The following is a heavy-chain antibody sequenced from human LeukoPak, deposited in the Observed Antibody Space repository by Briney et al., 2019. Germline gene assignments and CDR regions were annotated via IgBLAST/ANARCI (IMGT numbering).Heavy chain of an antibody. D-gene: IGHD1-14*01. Sequence: PGGSLRLSCAASGFTFDDYTMHWVRQAPGKGLEWVCLISWDGGSTYYADSVKGRFTISRDNSKNSLYLQMNSLRTEDTALYYCAKDTEDSQTTNYYYYMDVWGKGTTVTVSS. CDR2: ISWDGGST. V-gene: IGHV3-43*01. J-gene: IGHJ6*03. CDR3: AKDTEDSQTTNYYYYMDV. CDR1: GFTFDDYT.